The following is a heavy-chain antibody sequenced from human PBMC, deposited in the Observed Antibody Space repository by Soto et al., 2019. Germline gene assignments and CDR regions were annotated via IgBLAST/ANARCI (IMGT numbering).Heavy chain of an antibody. V-gene: IGHV3-30*03. J-gene: IGHJ4*02. CDR1: GFTVSSNY. CDR3: ARDYYKYYDSSGYYRSPAY. Sequence: GGSLRLSCAASGFTVSSNYMSWVRQAPGKGLEWVTLISSDGSNKYYADSVKGRFTISRDNSKNTLYLQMNSLRAEDTAVYYCARDYYKYYDSSGYYRSPAYWGQGTLVTVSS. D-gene: IGHD3-22*01. CDR2: ISSDGSNK.